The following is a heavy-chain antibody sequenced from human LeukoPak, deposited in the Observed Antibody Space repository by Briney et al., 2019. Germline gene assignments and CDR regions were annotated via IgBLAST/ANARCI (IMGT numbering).Heavy chain of an antibody. V-gene: IGHV3-66*01. Sequence: GGSLRLSCAASGFTVSSNYMSWVRQAPGKGLEWVSVIYSGGSTYYADSVKGRFTISRDNSKNTLYLQMNSLRVEDTAVYYCARCTTGRTFGSLREIKRSREIDYWGQGTLVTVSS. CDR3: ARCTTGRTFGSLREIKRSREIDY. CDR1: GFTVSSNY. CDR2: IYSGGST. D-gene: IGHD1-1*01. J-gene: IGHJ4*02.